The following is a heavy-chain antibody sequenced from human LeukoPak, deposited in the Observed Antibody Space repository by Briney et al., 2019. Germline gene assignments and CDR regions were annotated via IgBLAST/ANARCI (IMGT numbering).Heavy chain of an antibody. CDR1: GGSFSGYY. J-gene: IGHJ5*02. D-gene: IGHD3-10*01. V-gene: IGHV4-34*01. CDR3: ARVYGSGSYYKRNWFDP. Sequence: PSETLSLTCAVYGGSFSGYYWSWIRQPPGKGLEWIGEINHSGSTNYNPSLKSRVTISVDTSKNQFSLKLSSVTAADTAVYYCARVYGSGSYYKRNWFDPWGQGTLVTVSS. CDR2: INHSGST.